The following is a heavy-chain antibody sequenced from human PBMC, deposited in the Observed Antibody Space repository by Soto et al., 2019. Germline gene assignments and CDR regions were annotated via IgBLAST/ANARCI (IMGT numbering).Heavy chain of an antibody. CDR1: GDTFTDYY. D-gene: IGHD2-21*02. CDR3: ARGGHVVVVTAALDY. J-gene: IGHJ4*02. Sequence: QVQLVQSGAEVKKPGASVKVTCKASGDTFTDYYIHWVRQAPGQGLEWMGTVNPSGGHTTYAQHFLGRMTMTRDTSTSTLYMELTSLTSEDTAIYYCARGGHVVVVTAALDYWGQGTLVTVSS. V-gene: IGHV1-46*01. CDR2: VNPSGGHT.